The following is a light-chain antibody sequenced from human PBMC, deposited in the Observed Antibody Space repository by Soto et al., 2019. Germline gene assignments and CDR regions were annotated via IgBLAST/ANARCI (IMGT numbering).Light chain of an antibody. V-gene: IGKV4-1*01. CDR3: QQYYSTPYS. CDR2: WAS. J-gene: IGKJ2*03. CDR1: QSILSSSNNKNY. Sequence: DIVMTQSPDSLAVSLVERATINCKSSQSILSSSNNKNYLAWYQQKPGLPPRLLIYWASTRESGVPDRFSGSGSGTDFTLTITSLQAEDVAVYYCQQYYSTPYSFGQGTKLEIK.